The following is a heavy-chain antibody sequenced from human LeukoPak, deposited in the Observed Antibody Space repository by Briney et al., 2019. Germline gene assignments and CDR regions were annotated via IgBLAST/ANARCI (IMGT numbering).Heavy chain of an antibody. Sequence: SETLPLTCTVSGGSISTTGYYWAWLRQPPGKGLEWIASIYYSGSTYYNSSLKSRVTISVDTSRNQFSLKLSSVTAADTALYYCASDKGYSNNYFDYWGQGTLVTVSS. CDR1: GGSISTTGYY. CDR2: IYYSGST. V-gene: IGHV4-39*01. CDR3: ASDKGYSNNYFDY. D-gene: IGHD6-13*01. J-gene: IGHJ4*01.